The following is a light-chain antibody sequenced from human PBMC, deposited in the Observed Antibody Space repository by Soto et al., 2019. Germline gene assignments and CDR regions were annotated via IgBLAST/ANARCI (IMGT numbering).Light chain of an antibody. Sequence: DIQMTQSPSSVSASVGDRVTITCRASQSISSWLAWYQQKPGKAPKLLIYAASSLQSVVPSRFSGSGSGTDFTLTISSLQPEEFATYDCQQANSFPLTFGGGTKVEIK. CDR3: QQANSFPLT. J-gene: IGKJ4*01. CDR2: AAS. V-gene: IGKV1-12*01. CDR1: QSISSW.